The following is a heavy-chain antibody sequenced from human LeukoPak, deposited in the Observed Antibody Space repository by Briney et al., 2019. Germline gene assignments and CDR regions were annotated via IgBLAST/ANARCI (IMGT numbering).Heavy chain of an antibody. D-gene: IGHD3-3*01. CDR1: GGSISSGNYF. J-gene: IGHJ4*02. CDR3: ARSPLEYDFWSGRHYYFDY. V-gene: IGHV4-61*02. CDR2: IYTSGST. Sequence: SQTLSLTCTVSGGSISSGNYFWSWIRQPAGKGLEWIGRIYTSGSTNYNPSLKSRVTISVDTSKNQFSLKLSSVTAADTAVYYCARSPLEYDFWSGRHYYFDYWGQGTLGTVSS.